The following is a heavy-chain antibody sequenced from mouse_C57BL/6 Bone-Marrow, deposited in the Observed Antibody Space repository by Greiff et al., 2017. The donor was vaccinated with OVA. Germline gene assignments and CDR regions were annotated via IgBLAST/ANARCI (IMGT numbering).Heavy chain of an antibody. CDR3: TTEGITTAGAMDY. D-gene: IGHD1-2*01. V-gene: IGHV14-4*01. Sequence: EVQLQQSGAELVRPGASVKLSCTASGFNIKDDYMHWVKQRPEQGLEWIGWIDPENGDTEYASKFQGKATITADTSSNTAYLQLSSLTSEDTAVYDCTTEGITTAGAMDYWGQGTSVTVSS. J-gene: IGHJ4*01. CDR1: GFNIKDDY. CDR2: IDPENGDT.